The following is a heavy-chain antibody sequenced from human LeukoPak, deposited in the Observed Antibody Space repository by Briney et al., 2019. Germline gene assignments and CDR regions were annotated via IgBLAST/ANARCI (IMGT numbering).Heavy chain of an antibody. V-gene: IGHV3-64D*06. J-gene: IGHJ4*02. CDR3: VKSRGGMVTGLYYFDY. D-gene: IGHD5-18*01. CDR1: GFTFSSSA. CDR2: ISSNGGST. Sequence: GGSLRLSCAASGFTFSSSAMHWVRQAPGKGLEYVSGISSNGGSTYYADSVKGRFTIPRDNSKNTLYLQMSSLRPEDTAVYYCVKSRGGMVTGLYYFDYWGQGTLVTVSS.